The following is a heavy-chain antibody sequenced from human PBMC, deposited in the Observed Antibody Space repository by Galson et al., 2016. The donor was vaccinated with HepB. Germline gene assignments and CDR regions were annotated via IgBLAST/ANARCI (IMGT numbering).Heavy chain of an antibody. Sequence: QSGAEVKKPGESLKISCKGSGYSFTDYWIGWVRQMPGKGLEWMGIIYPGDYNTRYSPSFQGQFTISADTSITTAYLQWSSLKASDPAMYYCARRYSYGSVPNAFDIWGQGTMVTVSS. J-gene: IGHJ3*02. D-gene: IGHD5-18*01. CDR2: IYPGDYNT. V-gene: IGHV5-51*03. CDR3: ARRYSYGSVPNAFDI. CDR1: GYSFTDYW.